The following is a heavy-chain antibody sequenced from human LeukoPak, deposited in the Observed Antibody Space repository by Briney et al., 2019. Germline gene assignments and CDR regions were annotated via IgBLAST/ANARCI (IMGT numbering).Heavy chain of an antibody. V-gene: IGHV4-39*01. CDR1: GGSISSSSYY. Sequence: SETLSLTCIVSGGSISSSSYYWGWIRQPPGKGLEWIGSIYYSGSTYYNPSLKSRVTISVDTSKNQFSLKLSSVTAADTAVYYCARLDPGGEYSSSNYYYMDVWGKGTTVTVSS. D-gene: IGHD6-6*01. CDR2: IYYSGST. CDR3: ARLDPGGEYSSSNYYYMDV. J-gene: IGHJ6*03.